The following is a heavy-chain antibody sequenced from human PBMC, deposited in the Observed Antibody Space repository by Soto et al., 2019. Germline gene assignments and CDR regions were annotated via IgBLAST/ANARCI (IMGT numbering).Heavy chain of an antibody. CDR1: GFTFSGSA. V-gene: IGHV3-73*02. D-gene: IGHD1-1*01. J-gene: IGHJ4*02. Sequence: EVQLVESGGGLVQPGGSLKLSCAASGFTFSGSAMHWVRQASGKGLEWVGRIRSKANSYATAYAASVKSRFTISRNDSKNTAYLQMNSLKTEDTAVYYCTILAGWNAPFDYWGQGTLVTVSS. CDR3: TILAGWNAPFDY. CDR2: IRSKANSYAT.